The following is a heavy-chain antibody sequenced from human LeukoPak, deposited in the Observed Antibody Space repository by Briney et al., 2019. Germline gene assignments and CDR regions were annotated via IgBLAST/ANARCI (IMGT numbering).Heavy chain of an antibody. D-gene: IGHD6-13*01. CDR3: ARNMHSSSWYMGY. CDR2: ISSSSSYI. Sequence: GGSLRLSCAAFGFTFSSYSMNWVRQAPGKGLEWVSSISSSSSYIYYADSVKGRFTISRDNAKNSLYLQMNSLRAEDTAVFYCARNMHSSSWYMGYWGQGTLVAVSS. CDR1: GFTFSSYS. J-gene: IGHJ4*02. V-gene: IGHV3-21*01.